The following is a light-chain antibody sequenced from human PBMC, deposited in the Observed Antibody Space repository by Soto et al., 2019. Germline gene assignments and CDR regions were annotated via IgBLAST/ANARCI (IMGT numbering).Light chain of an antibody. Sequence: IVLTQSPATLSLSPGDRAALSCRASQGVSSYLAWYQQKPGQAPRLLIYDASKRAPGIPARFTGSGSGTNFTLTLRILEPEDFSVYFCQQRSVWPSTFGGGTKVEI. CDR1: QGVSSY. CDR3: QQRSVWPST. CDR2: DAS. V-gene: IGKV3D-11*01. J-gene: IGKJ4*01.